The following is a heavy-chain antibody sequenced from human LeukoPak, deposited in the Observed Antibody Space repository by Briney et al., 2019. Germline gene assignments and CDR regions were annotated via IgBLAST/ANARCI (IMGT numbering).Heavy chain of an antibody. Sequence: SETLSDTRTVSGGSISSYYCPWIRQPPGKGLEWIGYVYYSGSTNYNPSLKSRVTISVDTSKNQFSLKLSPVTAADTAVYYCAREVGIAKAGDNWFDPWGQGTLVTVSS. CDR3: AREVGIAKAGDNWFDP. CDR1: GGSISSYY. J-gene: IGHJ5*02. V-gene: IGHV4-59*01. D-gene: IGHD6-13*01. CDR2: VYYSGST.